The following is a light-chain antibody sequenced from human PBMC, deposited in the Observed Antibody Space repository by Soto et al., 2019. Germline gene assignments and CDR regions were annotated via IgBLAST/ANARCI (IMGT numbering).Light chain of an antibody. J-gene: IGLJ2*01. CDR2: TNN. Sequence: QSVLSQPPSASETPGQRVTISCSGTTSNIGRNSVNWYQQLPKTAPRLVIYTNNQRPSGVPDRFSGSKSGTSASLAISGLQSVDEADYFCATWDDSLAGVVFGGGTKLTVL. CDR1: TSNIGRNS. CDR3: ATWDDSLAGVV. V-gene: IGLV1-44*01.